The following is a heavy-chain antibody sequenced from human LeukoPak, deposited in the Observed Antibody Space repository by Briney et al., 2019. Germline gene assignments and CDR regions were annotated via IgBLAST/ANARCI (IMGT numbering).Heavy chain of an antibody. CDR2: IIPIFGTA. J-gene: IGHJ4*02. V-gene: IGHV1-69*05. D-gene: IGHD1-1*01. Sequence: ASVKVSCKASGGTFITYTISWVRQAPRQGLEWMGGIIPIFGTANYAQKFQGRITITTDDSTSTAYMELSSLRSEDTAVYYCATYMLRDNWNVHTFDSWGQGTLVTVSS. CDR1: GGTFITYT. CDR3: ATYMLRDNWNVHTFDS.